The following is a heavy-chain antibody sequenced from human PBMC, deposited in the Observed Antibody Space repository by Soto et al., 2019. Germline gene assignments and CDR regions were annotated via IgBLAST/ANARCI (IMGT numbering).Heavy chain of an antibody. V-gene: IGHV1-69*13. CDR2: IIPIFGTA. CDR1: GGTFSSYA. D-gene: IGHD3-10*01. J-gene: IGHJ6*02. CDR3: AAPFGKSSYYYYGMDV. Sequence: GASVKVSCKASGGTFSSYAISWVRQAPGQGLEWMGGIIPIFGTANYAQKFQGRVTITADESTSTAYMELSSLRSEDTAVYYCAAPFGKSSYYYYGMDVWGQGTTVTVSS.